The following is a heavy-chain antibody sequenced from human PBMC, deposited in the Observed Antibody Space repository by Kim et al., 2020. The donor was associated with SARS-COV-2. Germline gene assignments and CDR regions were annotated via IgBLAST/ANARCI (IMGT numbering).Heavy chain of an antibody. V-gene: IGHV4-34*01. CDR3: ARGKGCSGGSCPYYFDY. D-gene: IGHD2-15*01. J-gene: IGHJ4*02. Sequence: LKSRVTISVDTSKNQFSLKLSSVTAADTAVYYCARGKGCSGGSCPYYFDYWGQGTLVTVSS.